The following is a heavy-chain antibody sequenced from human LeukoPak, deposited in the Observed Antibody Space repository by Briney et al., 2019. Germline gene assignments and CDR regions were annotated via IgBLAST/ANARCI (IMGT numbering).Heavy chain of an antibody. D-gene: IGHD4-17*01. Sequence: PSETLSLTCTVPGGSISSYYWSWIRQPPGKGLEWIGYIYYSGSTNYNPSLKSRVTISVDTSKNQFSLKLSSVTAADTAVYYCAATVTYYYYYYYMDVWGKGTTVTVSS. CDR1: GGSISSYY. CDR2: IYYSGST. J-gene: IGHJ6*03. V-gene: IGHV4-59*01. CDR3: AATVTYYYYYYYMDV.